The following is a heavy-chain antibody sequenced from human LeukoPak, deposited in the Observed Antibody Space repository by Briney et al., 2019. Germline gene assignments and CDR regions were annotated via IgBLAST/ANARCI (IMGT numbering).Heavy chain of an antibody. CDR1: GGSVSSGSYY. CDR2: IYYSGSA. D-gene: IGHD3-10*01. CDR3: ARGFGDWGLSWFDP. V-gene: IGHV4-61*01. J-gene: IGHJ5*02. Sequence: SETLSLTCTVSGGSVSSGSYYWSWIRQPPGKGLEWIGYIYYSGSAKYNPSLKSRVTISVDTSKNQFSLKLTSVTAADTAVYYCARGFGDWGLSWFDPWGQGTLVTVST.